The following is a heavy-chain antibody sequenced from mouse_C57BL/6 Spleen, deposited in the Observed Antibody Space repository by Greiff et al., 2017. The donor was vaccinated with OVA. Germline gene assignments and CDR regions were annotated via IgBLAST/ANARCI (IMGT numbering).Heavy chain of an antibody. J-gene: IGHJ2*01. D-gene: IGHD2-14*01. CDR1: GFTFSSYG. CDR2: ISSGGSYT. V-gene: IGHV5-6*01. Sequence: EVQRVESGGDLVKPGGSLKLSCAASGFTFSSYGMSWVRQTPDKRLEWVATISSGGSYTYYPDSVKGRFTISRDNAKNTLYLQMSSLKSEDTAMYYCARRTMGTTGENYFDYWGQGTTLTVSS. CDR3: ARRTMGTTGENYFDY.